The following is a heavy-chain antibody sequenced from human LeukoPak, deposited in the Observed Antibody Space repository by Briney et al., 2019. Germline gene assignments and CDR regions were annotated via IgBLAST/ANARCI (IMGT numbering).Heavy chain of an antibody. Sequence: GESLKISCKGSGYSFTSYWIGWVRQMPGKGLEWMGIIYPGDSDTRYSPSFQGQVTISADKSISTAYLQWSSLKASDTVMYYCARSTYYDFWSGQLSDAFDIWGQGTMVTVSS. CDR2: IYPGDSDT. D-gene: IGHD3-3*01. CDR1: GYSFTSYW. V-gene: IGHV5-51*01. J-gene: IGHJ3*02. CDR3: ARSTYYDFWSGQLSDAFDI.